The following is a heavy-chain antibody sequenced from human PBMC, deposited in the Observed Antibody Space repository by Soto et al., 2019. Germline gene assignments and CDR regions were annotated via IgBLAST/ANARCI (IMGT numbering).Heavy chain of an antibody. CDR1: RFTFSSYW. CDR2: INSDGSTI. J-gene: IGHJ2*01. Sequence: EVQLVEAGGGLVQPGGSLRLSCEASRFTFSSYWMHWVRQAPGKGLVWVSRINSDGSTITYADAVEGRFTISRDNAKNTLYLQMISLRAEDTAVYYCARVGTGHWYFDLWGRGTLVTVSS. D-gene: IGHD1-1*01. V-gene: IGHV3-74*01. CDR3: ARVGTGHWYFDL.